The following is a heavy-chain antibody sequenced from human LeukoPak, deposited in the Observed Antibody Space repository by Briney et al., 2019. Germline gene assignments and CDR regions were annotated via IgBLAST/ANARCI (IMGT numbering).Heavy chain of an antibody. CDR1: GFTFSSYE. J-gene: IGHJ4*02. V-gene: IGHV3-48*03. D-gene: IGHD6-19*01. Sequence: GGSLRLSCAASGFTFSSYEMNWVRQAPGKGLEWVSYISSSGSTIYYADSVKGRFTISRDNAKNSLYLQMNSLRAEDTAVYYCARVGGWYYFDYWGQGTLVTVSS. CDR3: ARVGGWYYFDY. CDR2: ISSSGSTI.